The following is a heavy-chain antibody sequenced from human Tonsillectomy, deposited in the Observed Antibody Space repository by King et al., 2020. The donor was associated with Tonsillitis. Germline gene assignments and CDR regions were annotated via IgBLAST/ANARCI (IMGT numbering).Heavy chain of an antibody. D-gene: IGHD3-3*01. J-gene: IGHJ6*02. V-gene: IGHV3-30-3*01. Sequence: VQLVESGGGVVQPGRSLRLSCAASGFTFSSYAMHWVRQAPGKGLEGVAVISYVGSNKYYADSVKGRFTISRDNSKNTLYLQMNSLRAEETAVYYCARDLRSDLYGMDVWGQGTTVTVSS. CDR3: ARDLRSDLYGMDV. CDR2: ISYVGSNK. CDR1: GFTFSSYA.